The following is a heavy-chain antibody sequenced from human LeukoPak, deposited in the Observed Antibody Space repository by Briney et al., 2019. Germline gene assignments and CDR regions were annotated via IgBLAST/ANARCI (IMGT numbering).Heavy chain of an antibody. CDR2: IYYSGST. CDR1: GGSISSYY. D-gene: IGHD6-13*01. J-gene: IGHJ5*02. V-gene: IGHV4-59*12. CDR3: ARDLAAILGP. Sequence: SETLSLTCTVSGGSISSYYWSWIRQPPGKGLEWIGYIYYSGSTHYNPSLKSRITISVDTSKNQFSLKLSSVTAADTAVYYCARDLAAILGPWGQGTLVTVSS.